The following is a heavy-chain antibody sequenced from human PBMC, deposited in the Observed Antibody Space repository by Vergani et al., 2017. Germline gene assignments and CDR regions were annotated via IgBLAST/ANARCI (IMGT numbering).Heavy chain of an antibody. CDR2: IFHTGHT. CDR3: AKSTFGRPYFDL. V-gene: IGHV4-61*08. J-gene: IGHJ4*02. D-gene: IGHD3-16*01. Sequence: QVQLQESGPGLVKPSQTLSLTCTVSGGSISSGDYYWSWIRQPPGKGLEWIEYIFHTGHTNYNPPLKSRVTMSMDTSKNQFSLNVNSVTAADTAMYFCAKSTFGRPYFDLWGQGTLVTVSS. CDR1: GGSISSGDYY.